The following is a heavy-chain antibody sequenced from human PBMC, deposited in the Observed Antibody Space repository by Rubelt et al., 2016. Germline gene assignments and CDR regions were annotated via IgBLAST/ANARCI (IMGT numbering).Heavy chain of an antibody. D-gene: IGHD5-18*01. CDR2: ISAYNENT. V-gene: IGHV1-18*01. CDR1: GYTFTSYG. J-gene: IGHJ4*02. Sequence: QVQLVQSGAEVKKPGASVKVSCKASGYTFTSYGISWVRQAPGQGLEWMGWISAYNENTNYAQKLQGRVTMTTDTSTSTAYMGLSSLRSEDTAVYYCARLSIFEDTAMVMSDYWGQGTLVTVSS. CDR3: ARLSIFEDTAMVMSDY.